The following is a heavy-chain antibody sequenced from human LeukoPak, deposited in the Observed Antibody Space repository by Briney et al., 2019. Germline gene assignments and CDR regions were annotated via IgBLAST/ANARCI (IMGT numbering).Heavy chain of an antibody. D-gene: IGHD3-3*01. V-gene: IGHV4-59*01. CDR3: ARVSGYYDFWSGYYMGHNYYYYMDV. CDR1: GGSISNFY. J-gene: IGHJ6*03. CDR2: IYYSGST. Sequence: SETLSLTCTVSGGSISNFYWSWIRQPPGKGLEWIGYIYYSGSTNYNPSLKSRVTISVDTSKNQFSLKLSSVTAADTAVYYCARVSGYYDFWSGYYMGHNYYYYMDVWGKGTTVTVSS.